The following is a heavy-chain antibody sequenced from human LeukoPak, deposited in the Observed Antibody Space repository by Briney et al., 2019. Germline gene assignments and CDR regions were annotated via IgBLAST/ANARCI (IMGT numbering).Heavy chain of an antibody. D-gene: IGHD6-6*01. J-gene: IGHJ6*03. Sequence: PSETLSLTCAVSGGSISSNNWWSWVRQPPGKGLEWIGEIFHSGSTNYNPSLKSRVTISVDTSKNQFSLKLSSVTAADTAVYYCARDTSFDQGIAARLYYYYYMDVWGKGTTVTVSS. CDR2: IFHSGST. V-gene: IGHV4-4*02. CDR1: GGSISSNNW. CDR3: ARDTSFDQGIAARLYYYYYMDV.